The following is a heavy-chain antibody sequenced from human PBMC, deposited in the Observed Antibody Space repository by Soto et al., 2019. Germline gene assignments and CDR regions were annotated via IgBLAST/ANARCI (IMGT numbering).Heavy chain of an antibody. CDR3: ARPHVGSSGWDNWFDP. CDR2: IYYSGST. V-gene: IGHV4-59*01. CDR1: GGSISSYY. D-gene: IGHD6-25*01. J-gene: IGHJ5*02. Sequence: QVQLQESGPGLVKPSETLSLTCTVSGGSISSYYWSWSRQPPGKGLEWIGYIYYSGSTNYNPSLKSRVTISVDTSKNQFSLKLSSVTAADTAVYYCARPHVGSSGWDNWFDPWGQGTLVTVSS.